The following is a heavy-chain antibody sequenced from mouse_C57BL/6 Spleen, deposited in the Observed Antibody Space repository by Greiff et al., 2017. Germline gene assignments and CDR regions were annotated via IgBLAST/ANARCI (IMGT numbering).Heavy chain of an antibody. CDR3: VRHPDLSGAY. D-gene: IGHD3-1*01. CDR1: GFSFNTYA. CDR2: IRSKSNNYAT. Sequence: EVHLVESGGGLVQPKGSLKLSCAASGFSFNTYAMNWVRQAPGKGLEWVARIRSKSNNYATYYADSVKDRFTISRDDSESMLYLQMNNLKTEDTAMYYCVRHPDLSGAYWGQGTLVTVSA. V-gene: IGHV10-1*01. J-gene: IGHJ3*01.